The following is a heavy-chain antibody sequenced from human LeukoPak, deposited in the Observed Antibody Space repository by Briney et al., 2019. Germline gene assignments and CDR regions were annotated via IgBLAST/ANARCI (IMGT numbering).Heavy chain of an antibody. Sequence: ASVKVSCKASGGTFSSYAISWVRQAPGQGLEWMGGIIPIFGTANYAQKFQGRVTITTDESTSTAYMELSSLRSEDTAVYYCAREYSGSYGAPYYFDYWGQGTLVTVSS. J-gene: IGHJ4*02. CDR3: AREYSGSYGAPYYFDY. CDR1: GGTFSSYA. D-gene: IGHD1-26*01. CDR2: IIPIFGTA. V-gene: IGHV1-69*05.